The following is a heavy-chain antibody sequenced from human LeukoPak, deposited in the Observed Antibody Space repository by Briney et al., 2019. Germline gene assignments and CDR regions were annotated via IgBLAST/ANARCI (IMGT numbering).Heavy chain of an antibody. CDR2: IYYSGST. CDR1: GGSISSSSYY. J-gene: IGHJ4*02. V-gene: IGHV4-39*01. D-gene: IGHD3-22*01. CDR3: ARQAYYYDSGGYYTPVDY. Sequence: SETLSLTCTVSGGSISSSSYYWGWIRQPPGKGLEWIGSIYYSGSTYYNPSLKSRVTISVDTSKNQFSLKLSSVTAADTAVYYCARQAYYYDSGGYYTPVDYWGQGTLVTVSS.